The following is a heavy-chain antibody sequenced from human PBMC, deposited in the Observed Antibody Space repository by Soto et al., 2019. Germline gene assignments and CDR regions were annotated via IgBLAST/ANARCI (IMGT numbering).Heavy chain of an antibody. CDR3: ASTQQLGYCSGGSCYYYYYMDV. V-gene: IGHV4-39*01. CDR1: GGSISSSSYY. Sequence: SETLSLTCTFSGGSISSSSYYWGWIRQPPGKGLEWIGSIYYSGSTYYNPSLKSRVTISVDTSKNQFSLKLSSVTAADTAVYYCASTQQLGYCSGGSCYYYYYMDVWGKGTTVTVSS. J-gene: IGHJ6*03. CDR2: IYYSGST. D-gene: IGHD2-15*01.